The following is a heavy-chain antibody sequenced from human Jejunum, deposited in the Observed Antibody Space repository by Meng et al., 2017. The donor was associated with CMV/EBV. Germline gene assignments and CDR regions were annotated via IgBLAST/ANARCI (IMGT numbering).Heavy chain of an antibody. CDR3: ARDVVVPAALTVRIDY. J-gene: IGHJ4*02. CDR2: INGGNGKT. Sequence: QVQWVQSGAEVKKPGASVKVSCKASGYTFTSYAIHWVRQAPGQRLEWMGWINGGNGKTKYSQKFQGRVTITRDTSASTAYMELSSLRSEDTAVYYCARDVVVPAALTVRIDYWGQGTLVTVSS. V-gene: IGHV1-3*01. CDR1: GYTFTSYA. D-gene: IGHD2-2*01.